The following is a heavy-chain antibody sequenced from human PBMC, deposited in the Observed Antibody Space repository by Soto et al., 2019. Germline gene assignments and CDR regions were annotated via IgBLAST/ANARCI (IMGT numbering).Heavy chain of an antibody. Sequence: GESLKISCKGSGYSFTSYWISWVRQMPGKGLEWMGRIDPSDSYTNYSPSFQGHVTISADKSISTAYLQWSSPKASDTAMYYCAIEVITAPYYYYGMDVWGQGTTVTVSS. CDR2: IDPSDSYT. D-gene: IGHD3-22*01. CDR3: AIEVITAPYYYYGMDV. V-gene: IGHV5-10-1*01. J-gene: IGHJ6*02. CDR1: GYSFTSYW.